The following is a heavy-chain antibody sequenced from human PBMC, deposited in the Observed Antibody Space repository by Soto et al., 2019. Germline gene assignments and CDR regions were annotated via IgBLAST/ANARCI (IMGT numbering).Heavy chain of an antibody. D-gene: IGHD6-13*01. CDR3: ARDGVPRIYSSSWYFLDY. J-gene: IGHJ4*02. CDR2: ISYDGSNK. V-gene: IGHV3-30-3*01. CDR1: GFTFSSYA. Sequence: PGGSLRLSCAASGFTFSSYAMHWVRQAPGKGLEWVAVISYDGSNKYYADSVKGRFTISRDNSKNTLYLQMNSLRAEDTAVYYCARDGVPRIYSSSWYFLDYWGQGTLVTVSS.